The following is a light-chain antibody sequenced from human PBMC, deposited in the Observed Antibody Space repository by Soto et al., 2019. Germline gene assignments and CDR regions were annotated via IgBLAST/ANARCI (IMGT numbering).Light chain of an antibody. CDR3: QSYDSSLSGSYV. J-gene: IGLJ1*01. CDR2: GNS. V-gene: IGLV1-40*01. Sequence: QSVLKQPPSVSGAPGQRVTISCTGSRSNIGAGYDVHWYQQLPGTAPKLLIYGNSNRPSGVPDRFSGSKSGTSASLAITGLQAEDEADYYCQSYDSSLSGSYVFGTGTKLTVL. CDR1: RSNIGAGYD.